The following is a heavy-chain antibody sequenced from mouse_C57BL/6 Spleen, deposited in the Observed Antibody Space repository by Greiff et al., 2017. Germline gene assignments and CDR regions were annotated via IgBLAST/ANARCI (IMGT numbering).Heavy chain of an antibody. J-gene: IGHJ4*01. Sequence: QVQLQQPGAELVMPGASVKLSCKASGYTFTSYWMHWVKQRPGQGLEWIGEIDPSDSYTNYNQKFKGKSTLTVDKSSSTAYMQLSSLTSEDSAVXYCARRYSNYEEWAMDYWGQGTSVTVSS. D-gene: IGHD2-5*01. CDR3: ARRYSNYEEWAMDY. V-gene: IGHV1-69*01. CDR2: IDPSDSYT. CDR1: GYTFTSYW.